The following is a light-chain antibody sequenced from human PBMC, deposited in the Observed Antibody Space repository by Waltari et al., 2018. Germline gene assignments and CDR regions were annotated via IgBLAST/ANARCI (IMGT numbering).Light chain of an antibody. V-gene: IGKV1-39*01. Sequence: DIPMTQSPSSLYASVGDRVTITCRASQSISSYLTWYQKEPGKAPKLMIYAASSLQSGVPSRFSGSGSGTDFTLTISSLQPEDFATYYCQQSYSTPMYTFGQGTKLEIK. CDR2: AAS. CDR3: QQSYSTPMYT. J-gene: IGKJ2*01. CDR1: QSISSY.